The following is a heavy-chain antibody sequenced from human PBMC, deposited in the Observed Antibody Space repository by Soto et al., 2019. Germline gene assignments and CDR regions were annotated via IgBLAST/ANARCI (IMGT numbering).Heavy chain of an antibody. J-gene: IGHJ4*02. CDR3: ARTYPEHPNYYDY. CDR2: MSAYNGNI. CDR1: GYTFTNNG. V-gene: IGHV1-18*01. Sequence: QVHLVQSGSEEKKPGASVKVSCKASGYTFTNNGVSWVRQAPGQALEWMGWMSAYNGNINVAPKFQGRVTLTADTSTSTAYMELRSLRSGDTALYFCARTYPEHPNYYDYWGQGTLVTVSP.